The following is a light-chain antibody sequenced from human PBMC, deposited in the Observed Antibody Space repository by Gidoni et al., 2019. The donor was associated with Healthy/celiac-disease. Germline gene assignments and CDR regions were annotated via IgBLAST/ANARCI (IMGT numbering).Light chain of an antibody. V-gene: IGKV3-11*01. CDR2: DAS. J-gene: IGKJ2*01. Sequence: EIVLTQSPATLSLSPGERATLSCRASQSVSSYLAWYQQKPGPAPRLLIYDASTRATGIPARFSGSGSGTDFTLTISSLEPEDFAVYYCQQRSNWPPAFGQGTKLEIK. CDR1: QSVSSY. CDR3: QQRSNWPPA.